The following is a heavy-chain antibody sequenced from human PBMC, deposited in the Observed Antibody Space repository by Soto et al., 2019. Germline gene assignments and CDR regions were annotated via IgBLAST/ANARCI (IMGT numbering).Heavy chain of an antibody. CDR2: IDGSGFDT. D-gene: IGHD2-15*01. Sequence: EVQLLESGGGLVQPGVSLKLGCTVSGVTFSSYAMGWVRQTPETWLEWVSGIDGSGFDTSYADSVKGRFTISRDTSENTLYLHMHNLRAEDTARYYCAKEILAAAYAATSAFDFWGPGTLVTVTS. J-gene: IGHJ4*02. CDR3: AKEILAAAYAATSAFDF. V-gene: IGHV3-23*01. CDR1: GVTFSSYA.